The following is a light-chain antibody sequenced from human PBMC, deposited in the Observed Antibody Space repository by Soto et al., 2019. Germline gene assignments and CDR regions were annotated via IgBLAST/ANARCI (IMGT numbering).Light chain of an antibody. Sequence: QPVLTQSPSASASLGASVNLTCTLTGGHSTYSIGWHQQQPQRGTRFLMRLNSDGSHSKGDGLPDRFSGSSSEAERFLTIARLQSEDDADYYCQTWGRGIVVFGGGTKLTVL. CDR2: LNSDGSH. V-gene: IGLV4-69*02. J-gene: IGLJ2*01. CDR1: GGHSTYS. CDR3: QTWGRGIVV.